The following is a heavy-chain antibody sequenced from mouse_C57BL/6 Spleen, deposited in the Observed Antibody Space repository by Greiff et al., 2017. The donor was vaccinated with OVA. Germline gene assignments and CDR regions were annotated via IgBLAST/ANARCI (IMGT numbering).Heavy chain of an antibody. CDR2: IDPSDSET. V-gene: IGHV1-52*01. CDR3: ARQIYGSSAGYFDV. D-gene: IGHD1-1*01. J-gene: IGHJ1*03. Sequence: QVQLQQPGAELVRPGSSVKLSCKASGYTFTSYWMHWVKQRPIQGLEWIGNIDPSDSETHYNQKFKDKATLTVDKSSSTAYMQLSSLTSEDSAVYYCARQIYGSSAGYFDVWGTGTTVTVSS. CDR1: GYTFTSYW.